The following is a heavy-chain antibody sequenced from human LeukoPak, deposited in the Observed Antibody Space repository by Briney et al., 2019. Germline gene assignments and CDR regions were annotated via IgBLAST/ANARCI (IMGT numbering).Heavy chain of an antibody. V-gene: IGHV6-1*01. CDR1: GDSVSSNSAA. CDR2: TYYRSKWYN. J-gene: IGHJ5*01. CDR3: ARVMEYSGSWNWVDY. Sequence: PQTLSLTCAISGDSVSSNSAAGNWIRQSPSRGLEWLGRTYYRSKWYNDYAESVKSRITINPDTSKNQFSLQLNSVTPEDTAVYYCARVMEYSGSWNWVDYWGQGTLVTVSS. D-gene: IGHD1-26*01.